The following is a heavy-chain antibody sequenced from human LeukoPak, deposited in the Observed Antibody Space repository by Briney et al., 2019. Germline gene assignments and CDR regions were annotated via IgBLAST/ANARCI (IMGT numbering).Heavy chain of an antibody. J-gene: IGHJ3*02. CDR1: GYTFTGYY. Sequence: WASVKVSCKASGYTFTGYYMHWVRQAPGQGLEWMGWINPNSGGTNCAQKFQGRVTMTRDTSISTAYMELSRLRSDDTAVYYCARGWAGELLNAFDIWGQGTMVTVSS. CDR3: ARGWAGELLNAFDI. CDR2: INPNSGGT. D-gene: IGHD3-10*01. V-gene: IGHV1-2*02.